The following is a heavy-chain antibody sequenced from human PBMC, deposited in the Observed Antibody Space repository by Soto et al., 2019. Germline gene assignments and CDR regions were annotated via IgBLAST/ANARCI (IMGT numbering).Heavy chain of an antibody. V-gene: IGHV4-4*02. CDR1: SGSISSSNW. Sequence: QVQLQESGPGLVKPSGTLSLTCAVSSGSISSSNWWSWVRQPPGKGLEWIGEIYHSGSTNYNPSLKSRVNISVDKSKNQSSLKLSSVTAADTAVYYCARRSGITMVRGADFDYWGQGTLVTVSS. CDR3: ARRSGITMVRGADFDY. J-gene: IGHJ4*02. CDR2: IYHSGST. D-gene: IGHD3-10*01.